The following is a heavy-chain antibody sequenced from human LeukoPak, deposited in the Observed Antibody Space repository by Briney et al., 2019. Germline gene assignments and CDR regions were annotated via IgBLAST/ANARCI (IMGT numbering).Heavy chain of an antibody. V-gene: IGHV3-11*04. D-gene: IGHD1-26*01. J-gene: IGHJ4*02. CDR1: GFTFSDYY. CDR2: ISSSGSTI. Sequence: GGSLRLSCAASGFTFSDYYMSWIRQAPGKGLEWVSYISSSGSTIYYADSVKGRFTISRDNAKNTLYLQMNSLRAEDTAVYYCAKGGRSYEYYFDYWGQGTLVTVSS. CDR3: AKGGRSYEYYFDY.